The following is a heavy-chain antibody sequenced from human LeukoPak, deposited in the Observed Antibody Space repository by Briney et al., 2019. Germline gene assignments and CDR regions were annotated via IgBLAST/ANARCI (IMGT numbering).Heavy chain of an antibody. D-gene: IGHD1-20*01. CDR2: ISYDGSNK. Sequence: GGSLRLSCAASGFTFSSYGMHWVRQAPGKGLEWVAVISYDGSNKYYADSVKGRFTISRDNSKSTLYLQMNSLRAEDTAVYYCANPYNWNDEDYWGQGTLVTVSS. J-gene: IGHJ4*02. CDR3: ANPYNWNDEDY. CDR1: GFTFSSYG. V-gene: IGHV3-30*18.